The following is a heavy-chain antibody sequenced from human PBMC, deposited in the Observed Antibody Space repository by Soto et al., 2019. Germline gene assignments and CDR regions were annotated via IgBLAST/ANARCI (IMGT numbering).Heavy chain of an antibody. V-gene: IGHV1-18*01. Sequence: ASVKVSCKASGYTFTSYGISWVRQAPGQGLEWMGWISAYNGNTNYAQKFQGRVTMTRDTSTSTVYMELSSLRSEDTAVYYCAREYDSSGYYYYYGMDVWGQGTTVTVSS. J-gene: IGHJ6*02. CDR1: GYTFTSYG. CDR2: ISAYNGNT. D-gene: IGHD3-22*01. CDR3: AREYDSSGYYYYYGMDV.